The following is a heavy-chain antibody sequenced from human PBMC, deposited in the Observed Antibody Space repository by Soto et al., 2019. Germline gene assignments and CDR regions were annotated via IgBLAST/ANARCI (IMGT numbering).Heavy chain of an antibody. CDR3: ARGGLPLNYYYYGMDV. CDR2: INHSGST. Sequence: SETLSLTCAVYGGSFSGYYWSWIRQPPGKGLEWIGEINHSGSTNYNPSLKSRVTISVDTSENQFSLKLSSVTAADTAVYYCARGGLPLNYYYYGMDVWGQGTTVTVSS. CDR1: GGSFSGYY. J-gene: IGHJ6*02. D-gene: IGHD4-17*01. V-gene: IGHV4-34*01.